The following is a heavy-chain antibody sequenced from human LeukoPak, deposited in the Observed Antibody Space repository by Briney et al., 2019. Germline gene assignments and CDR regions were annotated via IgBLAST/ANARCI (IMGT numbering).Heavy chain of an antibody. Sequence: GGSLRLSCAASGFTFSSYGMHWVRQAPGKGLEWVAVISYDGSNKYYADSVRGRFTISRDNSKNTLYLQMNSLRAEDTAVYYCARAFLEWVDYYYYGMDVWGQGTTVTVSS. J-gene: IGHJ6*02. D-gene: IGHD3-3*01. CDR3: ARAFLEWVDYYYYGMDV. CDR2: ISYDGSNK. CDR1: GFTFSSYG. V-gene: IGHV3-30*03.